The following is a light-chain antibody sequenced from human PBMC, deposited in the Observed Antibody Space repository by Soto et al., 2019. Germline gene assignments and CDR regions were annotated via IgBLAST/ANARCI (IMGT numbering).Light chain of an antibody. CDR1: QSIRTN. V-gene: IGKV3-15*01. J-gene: IGKJ3*01. Sequence: DIVLTQSPATLSVSAGGTVTLSCRASQSIRTNVALYQQIPGQAPRLLVYGAYTRATGVPARFSRSGSGIEFTLTFRSLQSEDSAFYYCHQYFNGPLTCTFGPGTQVQIK. CDR2: GAY. CDR3: HQYFNGPLTCT.